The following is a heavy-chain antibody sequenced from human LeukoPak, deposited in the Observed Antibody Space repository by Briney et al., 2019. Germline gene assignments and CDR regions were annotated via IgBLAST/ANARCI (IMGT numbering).Heavy chain of an antibody. CDR1: GFTFSDYS. Sequence: GGSLRLSCAASGFTFSDYSMNWVRQAPGKGLEWVSSISSSSSYIYYADSVKGRFTISRDNAKNSLYLQMNSLRAEDTAVYYCARSMVRGVPGGMDVWGQGTTVTVSS. D-gene: IGHD3-10*01. CDR2: ISSSSSYI. CDR3: ARSMVRGVPGGMDV. J-gene: IGHJ6*02. V-gene: IGHV3-21*01.